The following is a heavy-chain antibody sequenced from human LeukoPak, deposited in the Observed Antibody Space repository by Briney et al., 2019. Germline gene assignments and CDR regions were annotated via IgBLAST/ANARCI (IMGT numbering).Heavy chain of an antibody. CDR2: ITGSVGNT. D-gene: IGHD3-9*01. CDR3: AKWGDFDVLTGYYVPDF. J-gene: IGHJ4*02. Sequence: GGSLRLSCAASGFTFSNYAMSWVRQAPGKGLEWVSAITGSVGNTYYADSVKGRFTISRDNSKNTLYLQMNSLRDEDTAVYYCAKWGDFDVLTGYYVPDFWGQGTLVTVSS. CDR1: GFTFSNYA. V-gene: IGHV3-23*01.